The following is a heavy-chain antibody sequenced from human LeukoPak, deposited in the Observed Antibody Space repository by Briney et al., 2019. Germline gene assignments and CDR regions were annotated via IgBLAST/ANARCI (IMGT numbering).Heavy chain of an antibody. CDR2: IYYSGST. V-gene: IGHV4-39*01. Sequence: PSETLSLTCTVSGGSISSSSYYWGWIRQPPGKGLEWIGSIYYSGSTYYNPSLKSRVTISVDTSKNQFSLKLSSVTAADTAVYYCASYYPEYYNFWSGYYGGNWFDPWGQGTLVTVSS. J-gene: IGHJ5*02. D-gene: IGHD3-3*01. CDR3: ASYYPEYYNFWSGYYGGNWFDP. CDR1: GGSISSSSYY.